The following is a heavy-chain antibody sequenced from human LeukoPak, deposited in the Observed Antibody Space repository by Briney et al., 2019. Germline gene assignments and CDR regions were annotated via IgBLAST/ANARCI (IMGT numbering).Heavy chain of an antibody. Sequence: GGSLRLSCAASGFTFSLYWMNWVRRAPGKGLEWVANIKQDGSEKNYVDSVKGRFTISRDNAKNSLYLQMNNLRVENTAMYYCAGGTGFIIKDWGQGTLVTVSS. CDR2: IKQDGSEK. D-gene: IGHD3-9*01. CDR1: GFTFSLYW. V-gene: IGHV3-7*03. CDR3: AGGTGFIIKD. J-gene: IGHJ4*02.